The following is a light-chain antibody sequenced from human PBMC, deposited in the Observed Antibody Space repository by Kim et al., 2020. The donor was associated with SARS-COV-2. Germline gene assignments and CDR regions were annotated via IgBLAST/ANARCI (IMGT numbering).Light chain of an antibody. J-gene: IGLJ1*01. CDR2: GKN. Sequence: VDLGQTDRITGQGDSLISYKADWYQQKQRQAPVLVIYGKNNRPSGIPNRFSGSSSGNTASLTITGAQAEDEADYYCNSRDSSGNYVFGTGTKVTVL. CDR1: SLISYK. CDR3: NSRDSSGNYV. V-gene: IGLV3-19*01.